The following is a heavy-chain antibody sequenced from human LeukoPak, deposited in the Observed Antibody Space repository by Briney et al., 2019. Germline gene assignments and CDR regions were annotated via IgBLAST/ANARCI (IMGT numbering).Heavy chain of an antibody. CDR1: GDSISISNYY. D-gene: IGHD2-15*01. J-gene: IGHJ6*03. V-gene: IGHV4-39*07. Sequence: KTSDTLSLTCTVSGDSISISNYYWAWIRQPPGKGLEWIGTIYSGGSMYSNPSLESRVTISLDTSKIHFSLTLSSVTAADTAVYYCAREHCSGGSCYSIYYYYYMDVWGKGTTVTVSS. CDR2: IYSGGSM. CDR3: AREHCSGGSCYSIYYYYYMDV.